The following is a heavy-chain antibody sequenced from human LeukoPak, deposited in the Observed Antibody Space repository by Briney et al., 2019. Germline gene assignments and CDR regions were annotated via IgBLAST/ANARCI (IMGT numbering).Heavy chain of an antibody. D-gene: IGHD2-2*01. V-gene: IGHV4-4*09. CDR2: IYTSGST. Sequence: SETLSPTCTVSGGSISSYYWSWIRQPPGKGLEWIGYIYTSGSTNYNPSLKSRVTISVDTSRNQFSLKLSSVTAADTAVYYCARIGYCSSTSCYGYYYYHMDVWGKGTTVTVSS. J-gene: IGHJ6*03. CDR1: GGSISSYY. CDR3: ARIGYCSSTSCYGYYYYHMDV.